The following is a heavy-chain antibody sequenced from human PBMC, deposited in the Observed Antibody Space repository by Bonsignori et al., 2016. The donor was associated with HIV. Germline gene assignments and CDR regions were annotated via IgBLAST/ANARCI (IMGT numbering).Heavy chain of an antibody. D-gene: IGHD6-25*01. CDR3: ARERGGRRLFYFDY. V-gene: IGHV4-30-4*01. Sequence: RQAPGKGLEWIGYIYYTGSTYYNPSLKSRLIISADTSKHQFSLKLSAVTAADTAVYFCARERGGRRLFYFDYWGQGRLVTVSS. CDR2: IYYTGST. J-gene: IGHJ4*02.